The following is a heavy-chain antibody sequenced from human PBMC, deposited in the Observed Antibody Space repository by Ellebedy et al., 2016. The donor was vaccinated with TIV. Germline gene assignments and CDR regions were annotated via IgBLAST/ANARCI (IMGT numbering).Heavy chain of an antibody. J-gene: IGHJ4*02. CDR2: INQGGSET. Sequence: PGGSLRLSCAASGFSFRSYWMARVRQAPGKGLEWVATINQGGSETYYVDSVKGRFTISRDNSKNSLYLQMNSLRADDTALYYCASAARGSGAYESFWGQGTLVTVSS. V-gene: IGHV3-7*01. CDR3: ASAARGSGAYESF. CDR1: GFSFRSYW. D-gene: IGHD5-12*01.